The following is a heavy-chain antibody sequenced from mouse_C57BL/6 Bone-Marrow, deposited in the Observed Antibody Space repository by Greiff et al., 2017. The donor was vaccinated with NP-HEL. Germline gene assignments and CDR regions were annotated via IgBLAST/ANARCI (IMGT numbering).Heavy chain of an antibody. CDR1: GYTFTSYW. Sequence: QVQLQQSGAELVMPGASVKLSCKASGYTFTSYWMHWVKQRPGQGLEWIGEIDPSDSYTNYNQKFKGKSTLTVDKSSSTAYMQLSSLTSEDSAVYYCARGGGYGSSPYWYFDVWGTGTTVTVSS. V-gene: IGHV1-69*01. D-gene: IGHD1-1*01. J-gene: IGHJ1*03. CDR2: IDPSDSYT. CDR3: ARGGGYGSSPYWYFDV.